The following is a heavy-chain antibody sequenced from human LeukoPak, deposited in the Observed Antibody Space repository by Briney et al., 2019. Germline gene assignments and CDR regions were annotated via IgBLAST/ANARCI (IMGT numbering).Heavy chain of an antibody. Sequence: SETLCLTCAVYGGSFSGYYWSWIRQPPGKGLEWIGEINHSGSTNYNPSLKSRVTISVDTSKNQFSLKLSSVTAADTAVYYCARGTQGVVVGYWGQGTLATVSS. D-gene: IGHD2-15*01. J-gene: IGHJ4*02. V-gene: IGHV4-34*01. CDR3: ARGTQGVVVGY. CDR1: GGSFSGYY. CDR2: INHSGST.